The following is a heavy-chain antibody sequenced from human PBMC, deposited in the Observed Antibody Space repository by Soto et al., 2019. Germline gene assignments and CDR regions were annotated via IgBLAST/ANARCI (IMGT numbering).Heavy chain of an antibody. CDR2: IYHTGTT. CDR3: VREGLTMYGVLTPSCDP. D-gene: IGHD3-3*01. J-gene: IGHJ5*02. V-gene: IGHV4-30-4*01. Sequence: QVQLHESGPGLVKPSQTLSLTCTVSGASITSADYSWNWIRQPPGKGLEWIGYIYHTGTTYYNPSLQGRVTISVDTAMNQFSLKLRSVTAADTAVYYCVREGLTMYGVLTPSCDPWGQGTLVTVSS. CDR1: GASITSADYS.